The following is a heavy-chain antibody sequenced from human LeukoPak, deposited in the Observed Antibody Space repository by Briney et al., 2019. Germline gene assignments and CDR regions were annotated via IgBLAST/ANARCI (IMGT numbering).Heavy chain of an antibody. D-gene: IGHD3-16*02. CDR1: GGTFSSYA. Sequence: GASVKVSCKASGGTFSSYAISWVRQAPGHRLEWMGGIIPIFGTANYAQKFQGRVTITADESTSTAYMELSSLRSEDTAVYYCARVPLGPPTANWFDPWGQGTLVTVSS. J-gene: IGHJ5*02. CDR2: IIPIFGTA. CDR3: ARVPLGPPTANWFDP. V-gene: IGHV1-69*13.